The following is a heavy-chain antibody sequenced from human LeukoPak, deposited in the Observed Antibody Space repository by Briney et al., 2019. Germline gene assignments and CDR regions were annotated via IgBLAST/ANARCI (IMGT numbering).Heavy chain of an antibody. J-gene: IGHJ6*02. D-gene: IGHD4-23*01. Sequence: ASVKVSCKASGYTFTSYDINWVRQATGQGLEWMGWMNPNSGNTGYAQKFQGSVTMTRNTSISTAYMELSSLRSADTAVYYCARGYGGLYYYYGMDVWGQGTTVTVSS. CDR3: ARGYGGLYYYYGMDV. CDR2: MNPNSGNT. V-gene: IGHV1-8*01. CDR1: GYTFTSYD.